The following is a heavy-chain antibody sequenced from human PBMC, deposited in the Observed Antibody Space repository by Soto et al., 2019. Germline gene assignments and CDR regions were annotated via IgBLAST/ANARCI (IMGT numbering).Heavy chain of an antibody. CDR2: ISYDGSNK. CDR3: ARDLRPGIAAAGSVFDY. J-gene: IGHJ4*02. D-gene: IGHD6-13*01. CDR1: GFTFSSYA. Sequence: ESGGGVVQPGRSLRLSCAASGFTFSSYAMHWVRQAPGKGLEWVAVISYDGSNKYYADSVKGRFTISRDNSKNTLYLQMNSLRAEDTAVYYCARDLRPGIAAAGSVFDYWGQGTLVTVSS. V-gene: IGHV3-30-3*01.